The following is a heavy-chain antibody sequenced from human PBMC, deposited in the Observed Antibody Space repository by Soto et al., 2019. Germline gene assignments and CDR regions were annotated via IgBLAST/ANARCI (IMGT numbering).Heavy chain of an antibody. CDR2: IYYSGST. V-gene: IGHV4-31*03. CDR1: GGSISSGGYY. CDR3: ARGVTARPLYYFDY. Sequence: LSLTCTVSGGSISSGGYYWSWIRQHPGKGLEWIGYIYYSGSTYYNPSLKSRVTISVDTSKNQFSLKLSSVTAADTAVYYCARGVTARPLYYFDYWGQGTLVTVSS. D-gene: IGHD6-6*01. J-gene: IGHJ4*02.